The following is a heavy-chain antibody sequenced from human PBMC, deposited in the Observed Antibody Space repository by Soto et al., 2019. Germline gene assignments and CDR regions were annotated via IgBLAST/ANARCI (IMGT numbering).Heavy chain of an antibody. D-gene: IGHD6-13*01. V-gene: IGHV4-59*01. Sequence: SETLSLTCTVSGGSISSYYWSWIRQPPGKGLEWIGYIYYSGSTNYNPSLKSRVTISVDTSKNHFSLKLSSVTAADTAVYYCARSSPAAAGRYYYYGMDVWGQGTTVTVSS. J-gene: IGHJ6*02. CDR2: IYYSGST. CDR1: GGSISSYY. CDR3: ARSSPAAAGRYYYYGMDV.